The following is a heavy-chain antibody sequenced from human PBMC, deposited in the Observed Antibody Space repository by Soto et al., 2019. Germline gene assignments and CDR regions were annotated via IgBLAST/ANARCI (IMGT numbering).Heavy chain of an antibody. CDR3: ARAYSDAFDI. D-gene: IGHD2-15*01. CDR1: GFTFSDYY. Sequence: GGSLRLSCAASGFTFSDYYMTWIRQAPGKGLEWVSYISSSGSGIYYPDSVKGRFTISRDNAKKSLYLQINSLTADDTAVYYCARAYSDAFDIWGQGTMVTVSS. CDR2: ISSSGSGI. J-gene: IGHJ3*02. V-gene: IGHV3-11*01.